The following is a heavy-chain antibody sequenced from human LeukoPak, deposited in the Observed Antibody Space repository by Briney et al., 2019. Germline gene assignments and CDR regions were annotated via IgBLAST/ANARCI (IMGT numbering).Heavy chain of an antibody. CDR3: ARDSSGWNEEDYYYGMDV. V-gene: IGHV3-53*01. J-gene: IGHJ6*02. D-gene: IGHD6-19*01. CDR1: GFTVTRNY. CDR2: IYSGGST. Sequence: GRSLRLSCAASGFTVTRNYMSWVRQAPRKGLESVSVIYSGGSTYYADSVKGRFTISRDNSKNTLYLQMNSLRAEHTAVYYCARDSSGWNEEDYYYGMDVWGQGTTVTVSS.